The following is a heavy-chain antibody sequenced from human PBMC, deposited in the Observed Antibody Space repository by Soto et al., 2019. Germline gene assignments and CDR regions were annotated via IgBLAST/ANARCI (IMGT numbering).Heavy chain of an antibody. J-gene: IGHJ6*03. V-gene: IGHV1-18*01. Sequence: ASVKVSCKASGYTFTSYGISWVRQAPGQGLEWMGWISAYNGNTNYAQKLQGRVTMTTDTSTSTAYMELRSLRSDDTAVYYCARDTPVGVPAAMLTISLDYYMDVWGKGTTVTVSS. CDR3: ARDTPVGVPAAMLTISLDYYMDV. CDR2: ISAYNGNT. D-gene: IGHD2-2*01. CDR1: GYTFTSYG.